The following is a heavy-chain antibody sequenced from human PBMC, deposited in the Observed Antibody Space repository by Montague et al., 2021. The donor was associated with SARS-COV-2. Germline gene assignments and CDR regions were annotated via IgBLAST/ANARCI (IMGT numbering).Heavy chain of an antibody. CDR2: INHRGST. V-gene: IGHV4-34*01. CDR3: AGAREHINMVVVVVTGGEYYFDF. D-gene: IGHD3-22*01. J-gene: IGHJ4*02. Sequence: SETLSLTCAVYDVSFSDYSSTWIRQPPGTGLEWIGEINHRGSTNYNPSLKRRVPISVDTSKNQFSLKMTPVTAADTAVYYCAGAREHINMVVVVVTGGEYYFDFWGQGTLVAVSS. CDR1: DVSFSDYS.